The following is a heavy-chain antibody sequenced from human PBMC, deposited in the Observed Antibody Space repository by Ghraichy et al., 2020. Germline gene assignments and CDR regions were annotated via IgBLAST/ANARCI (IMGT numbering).Heavy chain of an antibody. CDR1: GFTFSYYF. D-gene: IGHD2-2*01. CDR2: ISSSRTYI. J-gene: IGHJ6*02. CDR3: ARDHCTSSSCLEGYYYGMDV. V-gene: IGHV3-21*01. Sequence: ETLSLTCAASGFTFSYYFMNWVRQAPGKGLEWISSISSSRTYIYYADSVRGRFTISRDDAQNSLYLEMNSLRAEDTAVYYCARDHCTSSSCLEGYYYGMDVWGQGTTVSVSS.